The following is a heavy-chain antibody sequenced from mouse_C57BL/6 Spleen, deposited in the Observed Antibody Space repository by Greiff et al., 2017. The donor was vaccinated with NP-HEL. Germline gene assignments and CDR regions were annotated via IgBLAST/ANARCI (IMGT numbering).Heavy chain of an antibody. Sequence: EVQVVESEGGLVQPGSSMKLSCTASGFTFSDYYMAWVRQVPEKGLEWVANINYDGSSTYYLDSLKSRFIISRDNAKNILYLQMSSLKSEDTATYYCARGGYGRYFDVWGTGTTVTVSS. D-gene: IGHD3-1*01. CDR2: INYDGSST. V-gene: IGHV5-16*01. CDR3: ARGGYGRYFDV. J-gene: IGHJ1*03. CDR1: GFTFSDYY.